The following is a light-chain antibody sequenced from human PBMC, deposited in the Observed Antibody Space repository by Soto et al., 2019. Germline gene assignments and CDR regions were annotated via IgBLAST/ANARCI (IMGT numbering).Light chain of an antibody. Sequence: DVVMTQSPLSLPVTLGQPASISCRSSQSLIHSDGNTYLNWFQQRPGQSPRRLISKVSDRDSGVPDRFSGSGSGTDFTLKISSVEAEDVGVYYCMQGTHWPWTFGQGTEVEIK. CDR2: KVS. J-gene: IGKJ1*01. CDR1: QSLIHSDGNTY. V-gene: IGKV2-30*02. CDR3: MQGTHWPWT.